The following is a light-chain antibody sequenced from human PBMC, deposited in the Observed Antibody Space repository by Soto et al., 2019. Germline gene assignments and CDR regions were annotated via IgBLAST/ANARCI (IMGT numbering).Light chain of an antibody. V-gene: IGLV1-40*01. CDR2: DNN. Sequence: QSVLTQPPSVSGAPGQRGTISCTGSSSNIGAGYDVHWYQQLPGTAPKLLIYDNNNRPSGVPDRFSGSKSGTSASLAITGLEAEYEADYYCQSYDRSLSGNVFGTGTKGTVL. J-gene: IGLJ1*01. CDR1: SSNIGAGYD. CDR3: QSYDRSLSGNV.